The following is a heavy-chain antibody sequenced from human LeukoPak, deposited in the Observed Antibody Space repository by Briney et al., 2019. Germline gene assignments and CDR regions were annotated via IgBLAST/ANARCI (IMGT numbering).Heavy chain of an antibody. CDR2: ISYDGSNK. Sequence: PGRSLRLSCAASGFTFSSYGMHWVRQAPGKGLEWVAVISYDGSNKYYADSLKGRFTISRDNSKNTLYLQMNSLRAEDTAVYYCAKGMTTVTYYGMDVWGQGTTVTVSS. D-gene: IGHD4-17*01. CDR1: GFTFSSYG. V-gene: IGHV3-30*18. CDR3: AKGMTTVTYYGMDV. J-gene: IGHJ6*02.